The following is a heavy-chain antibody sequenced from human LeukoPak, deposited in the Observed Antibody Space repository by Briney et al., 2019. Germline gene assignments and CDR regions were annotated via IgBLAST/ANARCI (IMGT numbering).Heavy chain of an antibody. D-gene: IGHD2-15*01. J-gene: IGHJ4*02. CDR3: ARVVVNGGDYFDY. CDR1: GYTFTRYY. V-gene: IGHV1-2*02. Sequence: ASVKVSCKASGYTFTRYYMHLVRQAPGQGLEWMGWIHPNSGGTNYAQKFQGRVTMTRDTSISTAYLELSGLRSDDTAVYYCARVVVNGGDYFDYWGQGTLVTVSS. CDR2: IHPNSGGT.